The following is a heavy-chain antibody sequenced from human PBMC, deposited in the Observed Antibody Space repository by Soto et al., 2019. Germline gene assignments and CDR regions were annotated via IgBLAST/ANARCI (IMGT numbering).Heavy chain of an antibody. CDR3: TTGYLVRAVASTDFDY. J-gene: IGHJ4*02. V-gene: IGHV3-15*07. Sequence: EVQLVESGGALVKPGGSLRLSCTASGFTFKNAWFNWVRQAPGQGLEWVGRVRSKADGGAIEYATPVKDRFSITRDDLRGMLYLQMNRLQTEDSAIYYCTTGYLVRAVASTDFDYWGRGTLVTVSS. CDR2: VRSKADGGAI. D-gene: IGHD2-15*01. CDR1: GFTFKNAW.